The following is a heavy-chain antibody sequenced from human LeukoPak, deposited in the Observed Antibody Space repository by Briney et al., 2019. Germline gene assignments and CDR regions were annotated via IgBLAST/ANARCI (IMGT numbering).Heavy chain of an antibody. CDR3: ARDLLLRGYYDSSGIDY. D-gene: IGHD3-22*01. CDR2: IYHSGST. J-gene: IGHJ4*02. CDR1: GGSLSSSNW. Sequence: PSETLSLTCAVSGGSLSSSNWWSWVRQPPGKGLEWIGEIYHSGSTNYNPSLKSRVTISVDKSKNQSSLKLSSVTAADTAVYYCARDLLLRGYYDSSGIDYWGQGTLVTVSS. V-gene: IGHV4-4*02.